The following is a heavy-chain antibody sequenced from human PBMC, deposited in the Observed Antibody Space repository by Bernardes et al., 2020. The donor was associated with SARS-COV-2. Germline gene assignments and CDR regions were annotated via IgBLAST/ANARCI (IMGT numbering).Heavy chain of an antibody. CDR3: ARQKGLNSITMIVVVIPYYFDY. CDR1: GGSISSSSYY. CDR2: IYYSGST. V-gene: IGHV4-39*01. Sequence: ETLSLTCTVSGGSISSSSYYWGWIRQPPGKGLEWILSIYYSGSTYYNPSLKSRVTISVDTSKNQFSLKLSSVTAADTAVYYCARQKGLNSITMIVVVIPYYFDYWGQGTLVTVSS. J-gene: IGHJ4*02. D-gene: IGHD3-22*01.